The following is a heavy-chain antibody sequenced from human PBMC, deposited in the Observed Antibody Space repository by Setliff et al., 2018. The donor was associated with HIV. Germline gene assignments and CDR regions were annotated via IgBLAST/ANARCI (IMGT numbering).Heavy chain of an antibody. CDR3: ATDPRRLSY. Sequence: PRLTFTEASGFIFSDYYMTWIRQTPGKGLEWISYISASGASTDYADSVKGRFTISRDNAKNSLYLQMNSLRAEDTAVYYCATDPRRLSYWGQGTLVTVSS. V-gene: IGHV3-11*04. CDR1: GFIFSDYY. D-gene: IGHD2-21*01. CDR2: ISASGAST. J-gene: IGHJ4*02.